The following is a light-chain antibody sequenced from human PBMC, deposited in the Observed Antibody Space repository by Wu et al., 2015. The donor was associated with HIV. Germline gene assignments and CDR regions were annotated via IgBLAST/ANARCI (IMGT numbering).Light chain of an antibody. J-gene: IGKJ2*01. CDR2: EAS. V-gene: IGKV1-9*01. CDR3: QQLNSFPQT. CDR1: QGIRSY. Sequence: IQLTQSPSSLSASVGDRVIITRRASQGIRSYLAWYQQKPGSAPNLLIYEASTLQTGVPSRFSGSGSGTDFTLTISSLQPEDFATYYCQQLNSFPQTFGQGTKLEIK.